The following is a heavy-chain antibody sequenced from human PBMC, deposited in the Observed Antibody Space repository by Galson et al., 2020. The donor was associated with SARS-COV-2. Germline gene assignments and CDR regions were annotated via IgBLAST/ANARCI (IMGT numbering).Heavy chain of an antibody. J-gene: IGHJ4*02. CDR1: GDSVNSAGYY. CDR3: AKVSGSYDTEY. Sequence: SETLSLTCTVTGDSVNSAGYYWSWIRQHPEKGLEWTGYIQNTGSTYYNPSLKSRISISIDTPKNQFSLNLSSVTAADTAVYYCAKVSGSYDTEYLGQGTLVIVSS. CDR2: IQNTGST. D-gene: IGHD1-26*01. V-gene: IGHV4-31*03.